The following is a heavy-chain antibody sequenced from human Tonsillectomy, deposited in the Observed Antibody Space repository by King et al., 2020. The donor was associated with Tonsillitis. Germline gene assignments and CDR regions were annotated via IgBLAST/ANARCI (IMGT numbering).Heavy chain of an antibody. J-gene: IGHJ4*02. V-gene: IGHV4-39*01. Sequence: LQLQESGPGLVKPSETLSLTCTVSGGSISSSSYYWGWIRQPPGKGLEWIGIFYYTGSTYYNPSLQSRVTISVDTSNNQFSLRLSSVTAADTAVYYCARSPVFYGDYHFDYWGQGTLVTVSS. D-gene: IGHD4-17*01. CDR1: GGSISSSSYY. CDR2: FYYTGST. CDR3: ARSPVFYGDYHFDY.